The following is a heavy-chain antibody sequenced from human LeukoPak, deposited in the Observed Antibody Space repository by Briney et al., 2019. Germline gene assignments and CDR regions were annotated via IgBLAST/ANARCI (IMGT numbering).Heavy chain of an antibody. Sequence: QPGGSLRPSCAASGFAFSSYDMHWVRQAPGKGLEWVAVISYDGSHQYYIDSVKGRFTISRDNSKNRLFLQMNSLGPEDTAVYYCAKDVAVAGLADSWGQGILVTVSS. CDR2: ISYDGSHQ. V-gene: IGHV3-30*18. D-gene: IGHD6-19*01. CDR3: AKDVAVAGLADS. J-gene: IGHJ4*02. CDR1: GFAFSSYD.